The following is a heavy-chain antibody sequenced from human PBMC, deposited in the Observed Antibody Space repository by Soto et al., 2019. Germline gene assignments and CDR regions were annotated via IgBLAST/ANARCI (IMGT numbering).Heavy chain of an antibody. D-gene: IGHD2-15*01. CDR2: ISFDGSDK. V-gene: IGHV3-30*03. CDR3: AAPRLGGYYYYYGMDV. J-gene: IGHJ6*02. Sequence: ESGGGVVQPGRSLRLSCAAPGFTFSRYGMHWVRQAPGKGLEWVAVISFDGSDKWYGDSVKGRFTISRDNSKNTLYLQINSLRAEDTAVYYCAAPRLGGYYYYYGMDVWGQGTTVTVSS. CDR1: GFTFSRYG.